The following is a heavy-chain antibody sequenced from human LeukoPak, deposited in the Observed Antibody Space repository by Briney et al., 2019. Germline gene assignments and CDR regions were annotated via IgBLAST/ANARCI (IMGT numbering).Heavy chain of an antibody. V-gene: IGHV4-4*09. J-gene: IGHJ4*02. D-gene: IGHD1-7*01. CDR3: ARAAGTDTYDY. CDR2: IYTSGST. Sequence: SETLSLTCTVSGGSISSYYWSWIRQPPGKGLEWIGYIYTSGSTNYNPSLKSRVTMSVDTSKNQFSLKLSSVTAADAAVYYCARAAGTDTYDYWGQGTLVTVSS. CDR1: GGSISSYY.